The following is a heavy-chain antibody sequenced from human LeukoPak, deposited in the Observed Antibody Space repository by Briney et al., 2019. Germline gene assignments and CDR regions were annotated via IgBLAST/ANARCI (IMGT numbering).Heavy chain of an antibody. CDR3: AKAAAVIPAPGVLFDY. Sequence: GGSLRLSCAASGFTFSNYATSWVRQAPGKGLEWVSAISGSSGSTYYADSVKGRFTISRDNSKNTLYLQMNSLRAEDTAIFYCAKAAAVIPAPGVLFDYWGQGTLVTVSS. CDR1: GFTFSNYA. V-gene: IGHV3-23*01. D-gene: IGHD6-25*01. CDR2: ISGSSGST. J-gene: IGHJ4*02.